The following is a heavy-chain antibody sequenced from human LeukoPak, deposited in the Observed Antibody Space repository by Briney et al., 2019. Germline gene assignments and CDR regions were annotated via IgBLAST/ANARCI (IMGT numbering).Heavy chain of an antibody. Sequence: PGRSLRLSCAASGFTFSSYGMHWVRQAPGKGLEWVANIKQDGSEKYYVDSVKGRFTISRDNAKNSLYLQMNSLRAEDTAVYYCARAMVRGVIGNRFDPWGQGTLVTVSS. CDR2: IKQDGSEK. CDR1: GFTFSSYG. J-gene: IGHJ5*02. D-gene: IGHD3-10*01. V-gene: IGHV3-7*01. CDR3: ARAMVRGVIGNRFDP.